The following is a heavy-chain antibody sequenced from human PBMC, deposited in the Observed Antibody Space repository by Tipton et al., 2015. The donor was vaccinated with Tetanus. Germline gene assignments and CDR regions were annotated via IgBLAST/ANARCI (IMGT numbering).Heavy chain of an antibody. J-gene: IGHJ2*01. CDR2: IYYNGRT. CDR1: GGSVSSGSYY. CDR3: ARGGLCVGPACAGISPLLDV. D-gene: IGHD2-15*01. V-gene: IGHV4-61*03. Sequence: TLSLTCTVSGGSVSSGSYYWSWIRQSPGKGLEWIGHIYYNGRTKYNPSLKSRVTVSLDTSKKHFSLRLSSVTAADTAVYYCARGGLCVGPACAGISPLLDVWGRGTLVTVSS.